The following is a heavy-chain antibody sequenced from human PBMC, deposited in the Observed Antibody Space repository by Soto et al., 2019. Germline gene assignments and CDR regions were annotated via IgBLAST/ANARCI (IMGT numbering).Heavy chain of an antibody. J-gene: IGHJ4*02. Sequence: EVQLLESGGDLVQPGGSLRLSCAASGFTFSNYGMSWVRQAPGKGLEWVSGIISSGGGTYYADSVKGRFTISRDNSKNTLYLQMNSLRAEDTAIYHCAKDLRNGDYVDHWGQGTLVTVSS. CDR3: AKDLRNGDYVDH. CDR2: IISSGGGT. V-gene: IGHV3-23*01. D-gene: IGHD1-1*01. CDR1: GFTFSNYG.